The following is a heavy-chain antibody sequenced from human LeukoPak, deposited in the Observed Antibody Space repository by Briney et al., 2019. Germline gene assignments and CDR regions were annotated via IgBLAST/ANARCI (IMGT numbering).Heavy chain of an antibody. Sequence: SETLSFTCTVSGGSISSYYWSWIRQPPGKGLEWIGYIYYSGSTNYNPSLKSRVTISVDTSKNQFSLKLSSVTAADTAVYYCARRLRDRFDYWGQGTLVTVSS. V-gene: IGHV4-59*08. D-gene: IGHD2-15*01. J-gene: IGHJ4*02. CDR2: IYYSGST. CDR3: ARRLRDRFDY. CDR1: GGSISSYY.